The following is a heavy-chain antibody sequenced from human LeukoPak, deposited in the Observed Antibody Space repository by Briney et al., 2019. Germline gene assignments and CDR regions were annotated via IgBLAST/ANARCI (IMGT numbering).Heavy chain of an antibody. CDR3: ARDTNYYDSSGLDY. CDR1: GGSISSGDYY. Sequence: SQTLSLTCTVSGGSISSGDYYWSWIRQPPGKGLEWIGYIYYSGSTCYNPSLKSRVTISVDTSKNQFSLKLSSVTAADTAVYYCARDTNYYDSSGLDYWGQGTLVTVSS. V-gene: IGHV4-30-4*01. CDR2: IYYSGST. D-gene: IGHD3-22*01. J-gene: IGHJ4*02.